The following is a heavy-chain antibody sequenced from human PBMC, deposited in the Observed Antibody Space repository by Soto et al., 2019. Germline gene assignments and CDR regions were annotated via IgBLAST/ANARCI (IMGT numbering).Heavy chain of an antibody. Sequence: PGGSLRLSCAASGFTFSSYSMNWVRQAPGKGLEWVSSISSSSYIYYADSVKGRFTISRDNAKNSLYLQMNSLRAEDTAVYYCARGDNYHDDCYYGMDVWGKGTTVTVSS. J-gene: IGHJ6*04. V-gene: IGHV3-21*01. CDR2: ISSSSYI. CDR3: ARGDNYHDDCYYGMDV. D-gene: IGHD4-4*01. CDR1: GFTFSSYS.